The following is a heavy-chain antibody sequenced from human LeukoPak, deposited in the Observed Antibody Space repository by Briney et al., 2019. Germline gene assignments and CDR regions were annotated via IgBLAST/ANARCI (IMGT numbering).Heavy chain of an antibody. Sequence: SETLSLTCAVYGVSFSCYYLSWIRQPPGKGLEWIGEINHSGSTNYNPSLKSRVTISVDTSKNQFSLKLSSVTAADTAVYYCARGHSSSWYHKKFDYWGQGTLVTVSS. J-gene: IGHJ4*02. CDR1: GVSFSCYY. CDR2: INHSGST. CDR3: ARGHSSSWYHKKFDY. D-gene: IGHD6-13*01. V-gene: IGHV4-34*01.